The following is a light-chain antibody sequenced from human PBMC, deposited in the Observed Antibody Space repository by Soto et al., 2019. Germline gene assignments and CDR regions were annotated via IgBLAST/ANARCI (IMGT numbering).Light chain of an antibody. CDR1: SIDAGGYNY. CDR2: DVS. CDR3: NSYTTSNTRQIV. V-gene: IGLV2-14*01. J-gene: IGLJ1*01. Sequence: QSVLTQPASVSGSPGQSITISCTGTSIDAGGYNYVSWYQQHPGKAPKSMIYDVSNRPSGVSTRFSGSKSGNTASLTISGLQAEDEADYYCNSYTTSNTRQIVFGTGTKVTVL.